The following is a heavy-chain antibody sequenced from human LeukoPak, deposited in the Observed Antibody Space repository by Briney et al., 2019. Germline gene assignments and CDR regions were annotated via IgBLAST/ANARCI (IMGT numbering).Heavy chain of an antibody. Sequence: GASVKVSCKASGGTFSSYAISWVRQAPGQGLEWMGGIIPIFGTANYAQKFQGRVTITADESTSTAYMELSSLRSEDTAVYYCASYVGNGYGDYWGQGTLVTVSS. D-gene: IGHD5-12*01. CDR1: GGTFSSYA. CDR3: ASYVGNGYGDY. V-gene: IGHV1-69*13. CDR2: IIPIFGTA. J-gene: IGHJ4*02.